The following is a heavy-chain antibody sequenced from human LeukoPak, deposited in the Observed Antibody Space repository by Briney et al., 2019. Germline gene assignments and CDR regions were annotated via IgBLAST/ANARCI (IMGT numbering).Heavy chain of an antibody. CDR2: ISGSGSTI. Sequence: GGTLRLSCAASGFTFSSYGMSWVRQAPGKGLEWVSAISGSGSTIYYADSVKGRFTISRDNAKNSLYLQMNSLRAEDTAVYYCALSSGWYRNWFDPWGQGTLVTVSS. CDR1: GFTFSSYG. V-gene: IGHV3-21*04. J-gene: IGHJ5*02. CDR3: ALSSGWYRNWFDP. D-gene: IGHD6-19*01.